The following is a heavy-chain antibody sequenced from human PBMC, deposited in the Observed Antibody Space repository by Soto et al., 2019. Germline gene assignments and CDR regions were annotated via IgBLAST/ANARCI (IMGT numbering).Heavy chain of an antibody. Sequence: SETLSLTCAVYGPFFRGYYWSWIRQPPEKGLKWIGEINHSGSTNYNPSLKSRVTISADTSINQFSLKLSSVTAADTAVYYCARVNVMITFGGVIAPYDAFDIWGQGTMVTVSS. CDR2: INHSGST. CDR1: GPFFRGYY. D-gene: IGHD3-16*02. J-gene: IGHJ3*02. V-gene: IGHV4-34*01. CDR3: ARVNVMITFGGVIAPYDAFDI.